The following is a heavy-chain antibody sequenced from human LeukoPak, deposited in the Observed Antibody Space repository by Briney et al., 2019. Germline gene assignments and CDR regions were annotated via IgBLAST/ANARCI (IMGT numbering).Heavy chain of an antibody. CDR2: IWNDGSDE. D-gene: IGHD1-26*01. CDR1: GFIFSKYA. V-gene: IGHV3-33*01. CDR3: AFEIGRSQGAFDI. Sequence: GTSLRLSCAASGFIFSKYAMHWVRQTPGEGLEWVAAIWNDGSDENYEHSVKGRFTISSDNSKNTLYLQMNSLRAEDTAVYYCAFEIGRSQGAFDIWGQGTMIIVSS. J-gene: IGHJ3*02.